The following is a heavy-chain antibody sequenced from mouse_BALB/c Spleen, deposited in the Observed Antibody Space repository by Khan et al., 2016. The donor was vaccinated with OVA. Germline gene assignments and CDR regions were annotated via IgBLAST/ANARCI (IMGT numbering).Heavy chain of an antibody. CDR2: IGSDGNTI. CDR3: ASSLYCSWFAY. CDR1: GFPFSSFG. D-gene: IGHD1-1*01. V-gene: IGHV5-17*02. Sequence: EVELVESGGGLVQPGGSRKLSCAASGFPFSSFGMHWVRQAPEKGLEWVAYIGSDGNTIYYADTVKGRFTISRDDPKNSLVLQMTSLTSEDTAMYYCASSLYCSWFAYWGQGTLVTVSS. J-gene: IGHJ3*01.